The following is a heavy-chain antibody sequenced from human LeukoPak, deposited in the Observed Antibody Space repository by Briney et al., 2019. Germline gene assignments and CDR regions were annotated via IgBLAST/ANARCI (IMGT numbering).Heavy chain of an antibody. D-gene: IGHD2-15*01. Sequence: GGSLRLSCAASGFTVSSNYMTWVRQAPGKGLECVSVIYSGGSTYYADSVKGRFTISRDNSKNTLYPQMINLRAEDTAVYYCARGGYCSGGSCYSLYFDLWGRGTLVTVSS. J-gene: IGHJ2*01. CDR3: ARGGYCSGGSCYSLYFDL. CDR2: IYSGGST. CDR1: GFTVSSNY. V-gene: IGHV3-53*01.